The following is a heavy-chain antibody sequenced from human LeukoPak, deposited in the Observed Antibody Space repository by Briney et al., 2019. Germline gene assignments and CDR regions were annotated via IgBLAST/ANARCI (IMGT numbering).Heavy chain of an antibody. CDR2: IKQDGSEK. D-gene: IGHD3-22*01. V-gene: IGHV3-7*01. CDR3: ARDGSSGYYYYFDY. CDR1: GFTFSSYW. Sequence: GGSLRLSCAASGFTFSSYWMSWVRQAPGKGLEWVANIKQDGSEKYYVDSVKGRFTISRDNAKNSLYLQMNSLRAEDTAVYYCARDGSSGYYYYFDYWGQGTLVTVSS. J-gene: IGHJ4*02.